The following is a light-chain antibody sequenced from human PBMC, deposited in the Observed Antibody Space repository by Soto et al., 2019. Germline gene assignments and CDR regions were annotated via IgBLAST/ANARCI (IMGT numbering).Light chain of an antibody. CDR3: QQYDSYSWT. CDR1: QSISSW. V-gene: IGKV1-5*03. Sequence: DIQMTQSPSTLFASVGDRVTITCRASQSISSWLAWYQQKPGKAPNLLIYKSSTLESGILSRFSGSGSGTEFTLTISSLQPDDFATYYCQQYDSYSWTFGQGTKVEIK. CDR2: KSS. J-gene: IGKJ1*01.